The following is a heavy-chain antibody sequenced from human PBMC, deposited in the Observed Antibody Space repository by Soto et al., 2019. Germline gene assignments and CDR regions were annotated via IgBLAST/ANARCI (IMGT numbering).Heavy chain of an antibody. V-gene: IGHV1-69*13. D-gene: IGHD6-19*01. CDR2: IIPIFGTA. CDR1: GGTFSSYA. CDR3: ARDLIAVAGPPEGAFDI. Sequence: SVKVSCKASGGTFSSYAISWARQAPGQGLEWMGGIIPIFGTANYAQKFQGRVTITADESTSTAYMELSSLRSEDTAVYYCARDLIAVAGPPEGAFDIWGQGTMVTVSS. J-gene: IGHJ3*02.